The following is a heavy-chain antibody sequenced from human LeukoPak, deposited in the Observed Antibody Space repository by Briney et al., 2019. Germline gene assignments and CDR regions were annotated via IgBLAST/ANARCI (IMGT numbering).Heavy chain of an antibody. D-gene: IGHD5-18*01. CDR3: ARVAGGYSYGYEDY. V-gene: IGHV1-18*01. J-gene: IGHJ4*02. CDR1: GYTFTSNG. CDR2: ISAYSGHT. Sequence: ASMKVSCKASGYTFTSNGISWVRQAPGQGLEWMGWISAYSGHTNYARDLQGRVTMTTDTAARTAYMELRGLRSDDTAMYYCARVAGGYSYGYEDYWGQGTLVTVSS.